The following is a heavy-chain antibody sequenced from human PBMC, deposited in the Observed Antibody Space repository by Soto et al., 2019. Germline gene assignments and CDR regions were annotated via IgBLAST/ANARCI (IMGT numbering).Heavy chain of an antibody. V-gene: IGHV3-48*01. CDR3: AREGLYDYVWGSYRYKNPVLGY. CDR2: ISSSSSTI. D-gene: IGHD3-16*02. Sequence: GGSLRLSCAASGFTFSSYSMNWVRQAPGKGLEWVSYISSSSSTIYYADSVKGRFTISRDNAKNSLYLQMNSLRAEDTAVYYCAREGLYDYVWGSYRYKNPVLGYWGQGTLVTVSS. J-gene: IGHJ4*02. CDR1: GFTFSSYS.